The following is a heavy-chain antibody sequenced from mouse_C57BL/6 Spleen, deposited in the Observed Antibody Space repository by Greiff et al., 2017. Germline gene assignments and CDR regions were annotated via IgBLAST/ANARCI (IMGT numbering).Heavy chain of an antibody. CDR2: IDPSDSYT. V-gene: IGHV1-69*01. CDR1: GYTFTSYW. Sequence: VQLQQPGAELVMPGASVKLSCKASGYTFTSYWMHWVKQRPGQGLEWIGEIDPSDSYTNYNQKFKGKSTLTVDKSSSTAYMQLSSLTSEDSAVYYCARGMGGNYLWYFDVWGTGTTVTVPS. J-gene: IGHJ1*03. D-gene: IGHD2-1*01. CDR3: ARGMGGNYLWYFDV.